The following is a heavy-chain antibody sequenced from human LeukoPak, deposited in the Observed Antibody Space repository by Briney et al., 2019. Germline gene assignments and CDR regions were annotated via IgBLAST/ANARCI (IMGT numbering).Heavy chain of an antibody. CDR2: IYTSGST. CDR3: ARGRQDGRAY. Sequence: PSQTLSLTCTVSGGSISSGSYYWSWIRQPAGKGLEWIGRIYTSGSTNYNPSLKSRVTISVDTSKNQFSLKLSSVTAADTAVYYCARGRQDGRAYWGQGTLVTVSS. J-gene: IGHJ4*02. D-gene: IGHD5-24*01. CDR1: GGSISSGSYY. V-gene: IGHV4-61*02.